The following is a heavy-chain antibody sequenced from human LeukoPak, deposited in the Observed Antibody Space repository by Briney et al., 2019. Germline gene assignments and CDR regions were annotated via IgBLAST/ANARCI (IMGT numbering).Heavy chain of an antibody. D-gene: IGHD6-6*01. CDR1: GFTFSSYW. CDR2: IKQDGSEK. J-gene: IGHJ3*02. V-gene: IGHV3-7*01. Sequence: GGSLRLSCAASGFTFSSYWMSWVRQAPGKGLEWVANIKQDGSEKYYVDSVKGRFTISRDNAKNSLYLQMNSLRAEDTAVYYCARDLQQLVKGAFDIWGQGTMVTVSS. CDR3: ARDLQQLVKGAFDI.